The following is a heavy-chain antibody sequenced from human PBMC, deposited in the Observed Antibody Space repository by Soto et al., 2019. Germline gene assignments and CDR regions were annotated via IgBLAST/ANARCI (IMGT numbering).Heavy chain of an antibody. J-gene: IGHJ3*02. CDR1: GGSISKYY. Sequence: TSETLSLTCTVSGGSISKYYWSWIRQSPGKGLEWIGYIYYSGSTKYNPSLKSRVTISVDTSKNQFSLKLSSVTAADTAVYYCAIDSYCFTNNCYDPDAFDIWGQGTMVT. CDR3: AIDSYCFTNNCYDPDAFDI. CDR2: IYYSGST. V-gene: IGHV4-59*01. D-gene: IGHD2-2*01.